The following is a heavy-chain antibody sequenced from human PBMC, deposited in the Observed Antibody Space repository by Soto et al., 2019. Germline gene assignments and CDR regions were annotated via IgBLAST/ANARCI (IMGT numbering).Heavy chain of an antibody. CDR3: ARSPPGIAARPGYFDY. CDR2: IYYSGST. J-gene: IGHJ4*02. Sequence: SETLSLTCTVSGGSISSGGYYWSWIRQHPGKGLEWIGYIYYSGSTYYNPSLKSRVTISVDTSKNQFSLKLSSVTAADTAVYYCARSPPGIAARPGYFDYWGQGTLVTVSS. CDR1: GGSISSGGYY. V-gene: IGHV4-31*03. D-gene: IGHD6-6*01.